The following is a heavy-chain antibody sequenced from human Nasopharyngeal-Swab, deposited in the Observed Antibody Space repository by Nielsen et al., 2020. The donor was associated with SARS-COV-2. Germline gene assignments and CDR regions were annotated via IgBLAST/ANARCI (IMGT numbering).Heavy chain of an antibody. D-gene: IGHD6-19*01. J-gene: IGHJ4*02. V-gene: IGHV3-64*01. CDR3: ARAGYSSGWDY. Sequence: WIRQPPGKGLEYVSAISSNGGSTYYANSVKGRFTISRDNSKNTLYLQMGSLRAEDMAVYYCARAGYSSGWDYWGQGTLVTVCS. CDR2: ISSNGGST.